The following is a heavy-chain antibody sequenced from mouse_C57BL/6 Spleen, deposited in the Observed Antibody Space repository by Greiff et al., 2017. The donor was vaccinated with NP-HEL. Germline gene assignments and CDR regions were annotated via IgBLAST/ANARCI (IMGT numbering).Heavy chain of an antibody. CDR2: ISSGSSTI. Sequence: EVQLVESGGGLVKPGGSLKLSCAASGFTFSDYGMHWVRQAPEKGLEWVAYISSGSSTIYYADTVKGRFTISRDNAKNTLFLQMTSLRSEDTAMYYCARGKLYYSIMDYWGQGTSVTVSS. J-gene: IGHJ4*01. V-gene: IGHV5-17*01. CDR3: ARGKLYYSIMDY. CDR1: GFTFSDYG. D-gene: IGHD2-5*01.